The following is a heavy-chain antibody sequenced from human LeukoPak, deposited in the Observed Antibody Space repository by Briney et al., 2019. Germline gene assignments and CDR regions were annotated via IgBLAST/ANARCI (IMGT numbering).Heavy chain of an antibody. V-gene: IGHV3-74*01. CDR2: LPPDELGI. CDR3: AKTRPLDSSSWSHGDY. D-gene: IGHD6-13*01. CDR1: GFTFTNYW. Sequence: PGGSLRLSCAASGFTFTNYWMHWVRQAPGMGLVWVSRLPPDELGIIYADSVKGRFTVSRDNSKNTLYLQMNSLRAEDTAVYYCAKTRPLDSSSWSHGDYWGQGTLVTVSS. J-gene: IGHJ4*02.